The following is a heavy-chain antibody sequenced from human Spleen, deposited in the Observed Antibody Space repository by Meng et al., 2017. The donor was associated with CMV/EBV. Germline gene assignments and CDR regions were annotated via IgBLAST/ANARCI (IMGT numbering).Heavy chain of an antibody. CDR3: ARDPFYYDNAGYHNWFDP. Sequence: GSLRLSCNVSGFSIGSGYYWGWIRQPPGKGLEWIGSIYHGGSSYYNPSLKSRVTISVDTSKNQFALKVNSVTAADTAVYYCARDPFYYDNAGYHNWFDPWGQGTLVTVSS. CDR1: GFSIGSGYY. D-gene: IGHD3-22*01. CDR2: IYHGGSS. V-gene: IGHV4-38-2*02. J-gene: IGHJ5*02.